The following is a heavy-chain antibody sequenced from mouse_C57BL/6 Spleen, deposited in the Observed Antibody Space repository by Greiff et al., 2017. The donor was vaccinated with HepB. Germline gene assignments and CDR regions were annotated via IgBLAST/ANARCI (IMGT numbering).Heavy chain of an antibody. CDR2: ISSGGDYI. CDR1: GFTFSSYA. D-gene: IGHD1-1*01. V-gene: IGHV5-9-1*02. J-gene: IGHJ2*01. CDR3: TRDSRYYFDY. Sequence: EVKLVESGEGLVKPGGSLKLSCAASGFTFSSYAMSWVRQTPEKRLEWVAYISSGGDYIYYADTVQGRFTISRDNARNTLYLQMSSLKSEDTAMYYFTRDSRYYFDYWGQGTTLTVSS.